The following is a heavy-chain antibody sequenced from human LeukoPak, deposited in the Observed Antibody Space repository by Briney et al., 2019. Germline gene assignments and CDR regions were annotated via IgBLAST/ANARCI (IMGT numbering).Heavy chain of an antibody. J-gene: IGHJ4*02. D-gene: IGHD4-17*01. CDR3: AREPPTVTALFNY. CDR2: ISTSGSTI. CDR1: GFTFSSYE. V-gene: IGHV3-48*03. Sequence: GGSLRLSCAASGFTFSSYEMNWVRQAPGKGLEWISYISTSGSTIYYADSVKGRFTISRDNAKNSLYLQTNSLRAEDTAVYYCAREPPTVTALFNYWGQGTLVTVSS.